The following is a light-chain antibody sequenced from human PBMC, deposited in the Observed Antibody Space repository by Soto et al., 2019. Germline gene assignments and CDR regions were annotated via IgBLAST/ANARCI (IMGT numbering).Light chain of an antibody. CDR1: SSDVGAYNY. CDR2: DVS. CDR3: SSYTSSSTLV. Sequence: QSALTQPASVSGSPGQSITISCTGTSSDVGAYNYVSWYQQHPGKAPKLMIYDVSSRPSGVSNRFSGYKSGNTASLTISGLQAEDEADYYCSSYTSSSTLVVGTGTKLTVL. V-gene: IGLV2-14*01. J-gene: IGLJ1*01.